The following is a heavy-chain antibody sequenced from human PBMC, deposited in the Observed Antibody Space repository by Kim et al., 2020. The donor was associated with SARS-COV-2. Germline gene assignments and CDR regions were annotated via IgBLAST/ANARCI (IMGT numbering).Heavy chain of an antibody. CDR3: AREGIGVGATLDYYFDY. Sequence: FQGRVTITADKSTSTAYMELSSLRSEDTAVYYCAREGIGVGATLDYYFDYWGQGTLVTVSS. D-gene: IGHD1-26*01. V-gene: IGHV1-69*04. J-gene: IGHJ4*02.